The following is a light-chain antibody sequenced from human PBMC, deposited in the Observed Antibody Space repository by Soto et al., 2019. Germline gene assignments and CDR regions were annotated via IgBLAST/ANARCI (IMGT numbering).Light chain of an antibody. Sequence: EIVMTQSPDTLSVSPEERATLSCRASQSVSSNLAWYQQKPGQAPRLLIYGASTRATGIPARFSGSGSGTEFTLTISSLQSEDFAIYYCQQYNNWPRTLGQGTKVEIK. J-gene: IGKJ1*01. CDR1: QSVSSN. CDR2: GAS. V-gene: IGKV3-15*01. CDR3: QQYNNWPRT.